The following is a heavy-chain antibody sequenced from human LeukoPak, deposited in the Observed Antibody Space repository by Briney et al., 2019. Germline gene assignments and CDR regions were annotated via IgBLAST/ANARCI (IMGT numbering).Heavy chain of an antibody. CDR2: IKQDGSEK. V-gene: IGHV3-7*01. D-gene: IGHD6-13*01. J-gene: IGHJ4*02. CDR3: ARSAAAGFDY. CDR1: GFTFSSYW. Sequence: GGSLRLSCAASGFTFSSYWMSWVRQAPGKGLEWVANIKQDGSEKYYADSVKGRFTISRDNAQNSLNLQMNSLRAEDTAVYYCARSAAAGFDYWGQGTLVTVSS.